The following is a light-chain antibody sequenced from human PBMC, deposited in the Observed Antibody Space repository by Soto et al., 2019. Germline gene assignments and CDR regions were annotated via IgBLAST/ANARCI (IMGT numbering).Light chain of an antibody. V-gene: IGKV3D-20*02. CDR2: GAA. CDR1: QSVSSSY. Sequence: EIELTQSACTLSSSAGERATLSCWASQSVSSSYLAWYHQKNGQAPRRLIYGAASRATGIPDRFSGSRCGTDFNLTISRLETEDFAVYYCQQRSNWPLTFGGGTKVDIK. J-gene: IGKJ4*01. CDR3: QQRSNWPLT.